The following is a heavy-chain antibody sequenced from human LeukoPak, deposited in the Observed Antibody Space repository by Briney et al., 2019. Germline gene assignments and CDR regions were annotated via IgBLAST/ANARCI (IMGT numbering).Heavy chain of an antibody. V-gene: IGHV4-34*01. Sequence: SETLSLTCAVYGGSFSGYYWSWIRQPPGKGLEWIGEINHSGSTNYNPSLKSRVTISVDTSKNQFSLKLSSVTAADTAVYYCARLYYYGSGSYADYWGQGTPVTVSS. CDR1: GGSFSGYY. CDR3: ARLYYYGSGSYADY. D-gene: IGHD3-10*01. J-gene: IGHJ4*02. CDR2: INHSGST.